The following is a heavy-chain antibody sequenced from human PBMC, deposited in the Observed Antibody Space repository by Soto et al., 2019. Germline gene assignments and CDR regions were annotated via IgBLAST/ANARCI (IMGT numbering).Heavy chain of an antibody. D-gene: IGHD4-17*01. CDR1: GFTVSSNY. J-gene: IGHJ1*01. V-gene: IGHV3-66*01. Sequence: EVQLVESGGGLVQPGESLRLSCAVSGFTVSSNYMSWVRQAPGKGLEWVSVIYRGGNTFYTDSVKGRISISRDNSNNTMYLQMNSLRVEDTAVYYCARDPLGPLTTVNVWGQGTLVTGCS. CDR3: ARDPLGPLTTVNV. CDR2: IYRGGNT.